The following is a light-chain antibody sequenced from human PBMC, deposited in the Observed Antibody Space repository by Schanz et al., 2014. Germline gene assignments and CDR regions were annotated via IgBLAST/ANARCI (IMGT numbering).Light chain of an antibody. CDR1: SSNIGSNP. CDR3: ASWDDSLNARV. V-gene: IGLV1-44*01. CDR2: TSD. Sequence: QSVLTQPPSASGTPGQRVTISCSGSSSNIGSNPVNWYQQLPRAAPTLLIYTSDQRPSGVPDRFSGSKSGTSASLAISGLQSEDEAHYYCASWDDSLNARVFGGGTKLTVL. J-gene: IGLJ3*02.